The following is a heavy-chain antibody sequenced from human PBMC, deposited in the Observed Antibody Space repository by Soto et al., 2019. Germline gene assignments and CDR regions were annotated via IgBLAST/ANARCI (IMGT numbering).Heavy chain of an antibody. V-gene: IGHV4-34*01. CDR1: GLSFSGYY. Sequence: SETLSLTCAVYGLSFSGYYCSWIRPPPGKGREWIGEINHSGSTNYNPSLKSRVTIPVDTSKNQFSLKLNSVTASDTAVYYCANLYSSERYEYLGQGTLVTGSS. J-gene: IGHJ4*02. CDR2: INHSGST. D-gene: IGHD6-19*01. CDR3: ANLYSSERYEY.